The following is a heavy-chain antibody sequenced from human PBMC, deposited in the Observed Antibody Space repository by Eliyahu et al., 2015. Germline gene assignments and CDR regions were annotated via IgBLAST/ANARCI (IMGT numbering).Heavy chain of an antibody. CDR3: ARGRRSSSWYGGRLLPDLDY. J-gene: IGHJ4*02. CDR1: GYTFTSYD. D-gene: IGHD6-13*01. Sequence: QVQLVQSGAEVKKPGASVKVSCKASGYTFTSYDINWVRQATGQGLEWMGWMNPNSGNTGYAQKFQGRVTMTRNTSISTAYMELSSLRSEDTAVYYCARGRRSSSWYGGRLLPDLDYWGQGTLVTVSS. V-gene: IGHV1-8*01. CDR2: MNPNSGNT.